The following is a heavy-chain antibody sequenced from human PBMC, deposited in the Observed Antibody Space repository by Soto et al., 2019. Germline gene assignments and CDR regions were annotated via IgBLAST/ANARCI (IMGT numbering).Heavy chain of an antibody. Sequence: GASVKVSCKTSGYNFIDKYVHWVRQAPGQGLEWMGWINAGNGNTKYSQKFQGRVTITRDTSASTAYMELSSLRSEDTAVYYCARGLNGYLHYFDYWGQGTPVTVSS. CDR2: INAGNGNT. CDR1: GYNFIDKY. V-gene: IGHV1-3*01. CDR3: ARGLNGYLHYFDY. D-gene: IGHD5-18*01. J-gene: IGHJ4*02.